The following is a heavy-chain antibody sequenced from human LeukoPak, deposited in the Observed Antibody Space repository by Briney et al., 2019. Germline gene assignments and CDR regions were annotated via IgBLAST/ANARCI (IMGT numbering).Heavy chain of an antibody. Sequence: ASVKVSYKASGYTFTGYYMHWVRQAPGQGLEWMGRINPNSGGTNYAQKFQGRVTMTRDTSISTAYMELSRLRSDDTAVYYCAREQLANAFDIWGQGTMVTVSS. V-gene: IGHV1-2*06. CDR1: GYTFTGYY. CDR3: AREQLANAFDI. J-gene: IGHJ3*02. D-gene: IGHD6-6*01. CDR2: INPNSGGT.